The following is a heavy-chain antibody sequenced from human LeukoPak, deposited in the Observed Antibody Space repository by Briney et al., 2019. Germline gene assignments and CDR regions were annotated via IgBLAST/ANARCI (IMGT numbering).Heavy chain of an antibody. J-gene: IGHJ4*02. V-gene: IGHV4-59*12. CDR3: ARRPVSDYSNYGFIDY. Sequence: SETLSLTCTVSGGSISSYYWSWIRQPPGKGLEWIGYIYYSGSTYYNPSLKSRVTISVDTSKNQFSLKLSSVTAADTAVYYCARRPVSDYSNYGFIDYWGQGTLVTVSS. CDR1: GGSISSYY. D-gene: IGHD4-11*01. CDR2: IYYSGST.